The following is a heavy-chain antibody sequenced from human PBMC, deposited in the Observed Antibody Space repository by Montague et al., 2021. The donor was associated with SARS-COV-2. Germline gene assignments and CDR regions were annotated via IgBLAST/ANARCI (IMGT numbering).Heavy chain of an antibody. J-gene: IGHJ6*02. Sequence: SLRLSCAASGFTFSSYAMHWVRQAPGKGLEWVAVISYYGSNKYYADSVKGRFTISRDNSKNTLYLQMNSLRAEDTAVYYCARDSVTDGPYGMDVWGQGTTVTVSS. D-gene: IGHD2-21*02. V-gene: IGHV3-30*04. CDR3: ARDSVTDGPYGMDV. CDR1: GFTFSSYA. CDR2: ISYYGSNK.